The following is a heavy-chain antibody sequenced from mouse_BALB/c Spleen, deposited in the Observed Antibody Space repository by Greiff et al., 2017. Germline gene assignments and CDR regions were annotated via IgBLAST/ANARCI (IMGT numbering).Heavy chain of an antibody. J-gene: IGHJ2*01. D-gene: IGHD4-1*01. Sequence: EVKLQESGAEIVKPGASVKLSCTASGFTIKDTYMHWVKQRPEQGLEWIGRIDPANGNTKYDPKFQGKATITADTSSNTAYLQLSSLTSEDTAVYYCAKTNWDYFDYWGQGTTLTVSS. V-gene: IGHV14-3*02. CDR2: IDPANGNT. CDR3: AKTNWDYFDY. CDR1: GFTIKDTY.